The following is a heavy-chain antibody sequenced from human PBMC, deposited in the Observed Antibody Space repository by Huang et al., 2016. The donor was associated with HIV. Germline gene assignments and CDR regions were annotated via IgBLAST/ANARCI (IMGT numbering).Heavy chain of an antibody. CDR1: GGTFSSYA. D-gene: IGHD2-15*01. CDR3: AREGYCSGSSCYAPYFDY. CDR2: IIPIFGTA. J-gene: IGHJ4*02. V-gene: IGHV1-69*13. Sequence: QVQLVQSGAEVKKPGSSVKVSCKASGGTFSSYAISWVRQAPGQGLEWMGGIIPIFGTANYAQKFQDRVTITADESTSTAYMELSSLRSEDTAVYYCAREGYCSGSSCYAPYFDYWGQGTLVTVSS.